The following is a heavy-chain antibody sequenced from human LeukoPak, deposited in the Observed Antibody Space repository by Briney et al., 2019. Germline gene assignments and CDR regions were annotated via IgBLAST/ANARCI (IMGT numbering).Heavy chain of an antibody. D-gene: IGHD3-10*01. V-gene: IGHV4-39*07. J-gene: IGHJ3*02. Sequence: PSETLSLTCTVSGGSISGSDYYWGWIRQPPGKGLEWIGVIYYSGRTFYNPSLKSRVAISVDTSKNQFSLKLSSVTAADTAVYYCARAPMVQRIDAFDIWGQGTMVTVSS. CDR2: IYYSGRT. CDR3: ARAPMVQRIDAFDI. CDR1: GGSISGSDYY.